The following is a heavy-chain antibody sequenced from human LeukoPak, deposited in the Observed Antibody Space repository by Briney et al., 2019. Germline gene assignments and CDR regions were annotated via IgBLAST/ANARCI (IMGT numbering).Heavy chain of an antibody. J-gene: IGHJ4*02. CDR3: ARPTTVGSLFDY. D-gene: IGHD4-17*01. V-gene: IGHV3-7*01. Sequence: GGSLRLSCAASGFTFSDYWMSWVRQAPGKGLEWVANVKQDGSEEFYVDSVKGRFTISRDNAKNSLYLQMNSLRVEDTAVYYCARPTTVGSLFDYWGQGTLVTVSS. CDR1: GFTFSDYW. CDR2: VKQDGSEE.